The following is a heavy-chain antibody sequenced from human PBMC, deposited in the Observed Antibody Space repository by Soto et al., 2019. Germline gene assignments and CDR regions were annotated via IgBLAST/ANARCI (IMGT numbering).Heavy chain of an antibody. D-gene: IGHD2-15*01. CDR2: INSDGSVS. CDR1: GFTFRNYW. J-gene: IGHJ6*03. Sequence: EVQLVESGGGLVQPGGSLRLSCAASGFTFRNYWMYWVRQAPGQGLEWVSRINSDGSVSSYADSVKGRLTISRDNVKNTLYLLMDSLRAEDTPVYYCARGDCVGGSCYSLAGSFYYYMDAWGKGTTVTVFS. CDR3: ARGDCVGGSCYSLAGSFYYYMDA. V-gene: IGHV3-74*02.